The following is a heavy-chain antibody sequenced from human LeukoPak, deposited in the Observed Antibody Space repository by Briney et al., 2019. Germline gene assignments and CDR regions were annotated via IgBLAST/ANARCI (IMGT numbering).Heavy chain of an antibody. CDR1: GGSISSGSYY. J-gene: IGHJ3*02. V-gene: IGHV4-61*02. CDR2: IYTSGST. D-gene: IGHD3-3*01. CDR3: ARRYYDFWSGLASRPVDI. Sequence: PSETLSLTCTVSGGSISSGSYYWSWIRQPAGKGLEWIGRIYTSGSTNYNPSLKSRVTISVDTSKNQFSLKLSSVTAADTAVYYCARRYYDFWSGLASRPVDIWGQGTMVTVSS.